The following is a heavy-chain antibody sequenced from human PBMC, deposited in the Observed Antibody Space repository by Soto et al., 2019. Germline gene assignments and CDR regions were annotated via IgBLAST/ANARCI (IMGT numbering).Heavy chain of an antibody. CDR1: GFIFSNYW. CDR3: ARDWGGLGF. D-gene: IGHD3-10*01. Sequence: HLGGSLRLSCAASGFIFSNYWMTWVRQAPGKGLEWVANIIKDGSEKSYVDSVKGRFTISRDNARNSLYLEMNSLRVEDTAIYYCARDWGGLGFWGQGTLVTVSS. J-gene: IGHJ4*02. CDR2: IIKDGSEK. V-gene: IGHV3-7*03.